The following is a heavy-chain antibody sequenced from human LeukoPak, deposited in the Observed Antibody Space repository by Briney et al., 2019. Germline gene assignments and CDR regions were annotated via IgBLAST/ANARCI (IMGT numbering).Heavy chain of an antibody. J-gene: IGHJ4*02. CDR1: GGSITSYY. Sequence: PSETLFLTCAVSGGSITSYYWNWIRQPPGKGLEWIGYIHHTGKNWYNPPLQSRVTLSVDTSKSEFSLRLNSVTAADTAVYYCAKWHEKLLAFDSWGQGTLVTVSS. D-gene: IGHD1-7*01. CDR3: AKWHEKLLAFDS. CDR2: IHHTGKN. V-gene: IGHV4-59*01.